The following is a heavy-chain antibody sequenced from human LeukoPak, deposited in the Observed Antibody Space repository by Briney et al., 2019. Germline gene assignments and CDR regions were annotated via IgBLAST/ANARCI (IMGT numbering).Heavy chain of an antibody. J-gene: IGHJ4*02. Sequence: ASVKVSCKASGYTFNRFGISWVRQAPGQGLEWMGWINPNSGGTNYAQKFQGRVTMTRDTSISTAYMELSRLRSDNTAVYYCARDLYGGTSATFDYWGQGTLVTVSS. CDR2: INPNSGGT. D-gene: IGHD4-23*01. CDR3: ARDLYGGTSATFDY. V-gene: IGHV1-2*02. CDR1: GYTFNRFG.